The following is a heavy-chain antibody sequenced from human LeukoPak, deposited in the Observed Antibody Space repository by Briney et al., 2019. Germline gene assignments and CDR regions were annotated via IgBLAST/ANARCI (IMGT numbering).Heavy chain of an antibody. CDR2: IIASGGST. J-gene: IGHJ4*02. Sequence: GGSLRLSCAASGFTFSSCAMSWVRQAPGKGLEWVSAIIASGGSTYYADSVKGRFTISRDNSRNTLYLQMNSLRAEDTAVYFCAYLDSSGYYYGRLRYWGQGTPVTVSS. D-gene: IGHD3-22*01. V-gene: IGHV3-23*01. CDR1: GFTFSSCA. CDR3: AYLDSSGYYYGRLRY.